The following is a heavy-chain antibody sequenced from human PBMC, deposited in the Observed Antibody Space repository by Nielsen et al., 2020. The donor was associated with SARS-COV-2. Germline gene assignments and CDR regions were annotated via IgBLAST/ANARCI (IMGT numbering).Heavy chain of an antibody. V-gene: IGHV3-33*01. CDR2: IWYDGSNK. CDR1: GFTFSSYG. CDR3: ARGGSSLGANLEDP. J-gene: IGHJ5*02. D-gene: IGHD3-16*01. Sequence: GESLKISCAASGFTFSSYGMHWVRQAPGKGLEWVAVIWYDGSNKYYADSVKGRFTISRDNSKNSLFLQMNSLRVEDTAVYYCARGGSSLGANLEDPWGQGTLVTVS.